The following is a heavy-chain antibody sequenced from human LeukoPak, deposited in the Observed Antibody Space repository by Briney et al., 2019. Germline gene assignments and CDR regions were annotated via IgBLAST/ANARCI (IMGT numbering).Heavy chain of an antibody. CDR1: GFTFSSYS. CDR2: ISNNGVGT. J-gene: IGHJ4*02. D-gene: IGHD3-22*01. Sequence: PGGSLRLSCAASGFTFSSYSMNWVRQAPGKGLEYVSAISNNGVGTYYANSVKGRFTISRDNSKNTLYLQVGSLRAEDMAVYYCARAQGSSGSPDYWGQGTLVSVSS. CDR3: ARAQGSSGSPDY. V-gene: IGHV3-64*01.